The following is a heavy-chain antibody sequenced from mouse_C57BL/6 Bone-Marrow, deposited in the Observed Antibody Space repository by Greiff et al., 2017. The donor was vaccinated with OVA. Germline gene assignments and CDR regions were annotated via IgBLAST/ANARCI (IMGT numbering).Heavy chain of an antibody. Sequence: QVQLQQSGAELARPGASVKLSCKASGYTFTSYGISWVKQRTGQGLEWIGEIYPRSGNNYYNEKFKGKATLTADKSSSTAYMELRSLTSDDSAVYFCARSAYYYGSRFAYWGQGTQVTVSA. J-gene: IGHJ3*01. CDR2: IYPRSGNN. V-gene: IGHV1-81*01. D-gene: IGHD1-1*01. CDR1: GYTFTSYG. CDR3: ARSAYYYGSRFAY.